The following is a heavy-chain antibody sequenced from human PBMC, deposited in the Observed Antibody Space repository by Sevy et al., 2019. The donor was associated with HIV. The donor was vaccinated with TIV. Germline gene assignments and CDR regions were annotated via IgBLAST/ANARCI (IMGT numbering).Heavy chain of an antibody. CDR2: ISHTGTT. V-gene: IGHV4-30-4*01. D-gene: IGHD3-10*01. CDR3: ARLVDTTMERGDY. J-gene: IGHJ4*02. Sequence: SETLSLTCSVSGGSMNMINHDWNWIRQPPGKGLEWIGYISHTGTTHYNASLRSRITISSDTSKNHFSLKLTSVTAADTAVYYCARLVDTTMERGDYWGQGISVTVSS. CDR1: GGSMNMINHD.